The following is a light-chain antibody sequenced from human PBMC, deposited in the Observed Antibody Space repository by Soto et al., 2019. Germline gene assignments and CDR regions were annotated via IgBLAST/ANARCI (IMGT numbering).Light chain of an antibody. J-gene: IGKJ1*01. CDR3: QQYNNWPPWT. Sequence: EIVMTQSPATLSVSPGERVTLSCRASQSVSSNLAWYQQKPGQAPRLLIYVASTRATGIPARFSGSGSGTEFTLTISSLQSEDFAVYYCQQYNNWPPWTFGPGTKVDIK. CDR1: QSVSSN. V-gene: IGKV3-15*01. CDR2: VAS.